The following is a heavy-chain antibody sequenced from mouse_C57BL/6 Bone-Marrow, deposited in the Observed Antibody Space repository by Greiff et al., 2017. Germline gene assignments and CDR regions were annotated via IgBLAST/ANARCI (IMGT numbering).Heavy chain of an antibody. J-gene: IGHJ3*01. CDR2: IWCGGST. CDR1: GFSLTSYG. D-gene: IGHD4-1*02. Sequence: VKLVESGPGLVQPSQSLSITCTVSGFSLTSYGVHWVRQSPGKGLEWLGVIWCGGSTDYNAAFISRLSISKDNSKSQVFFKMNSLQADDTAIYYCAREFPQLGRGFAYWGQGTLVTVSA. CDR3: AREFPQLGRGFAY. V-gene: IGHV2-2*01.